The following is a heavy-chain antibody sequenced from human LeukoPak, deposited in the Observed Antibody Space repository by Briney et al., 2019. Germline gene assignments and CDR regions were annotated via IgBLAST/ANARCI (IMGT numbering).Heavy chain of an antibody. CDR2: INQDGSST. J-gene: IGHJ4*02. V-gene: IGHV3-74*01. CDR1: GFTFTTFW. CDR3: VRDWGYDSSGYWQKYFDT. Sequence: GGSLRLSCATSGFTFTTFWMHWVRQAPGKGLVWVSRINQDGSSTIYAHSVKGLFTISRDNAKNTVYLQMNSLRAEDTGVYYCVRDWGYDSSGYWQKYFDTWGQGTLVTVSS. D-gene: IGHD3-22*01.